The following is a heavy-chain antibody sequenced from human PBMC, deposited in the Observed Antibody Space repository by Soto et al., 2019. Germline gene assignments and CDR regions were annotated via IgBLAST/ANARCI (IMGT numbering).Heavy chain of an antibody. D-gene: IGHD1-26*01. V-gene: IGHV1-69*01. Sequence: QVQLVQSGAEVKKPGSSVKVSCKASGGTFSSYSINWVRQAPGQGLEWMGELIPLFGTANYAQKFQGRVTIHEDESTSTAYLELSSLRSEDTAVYYCARDGGRHSGGIDYWGQGTLVTVSS. CDR1: GGTFSSYS. CDR2: LIPLFGTA. J-gene: IGHJ4*02. CDR3: ARDGGRHSGGIDY.